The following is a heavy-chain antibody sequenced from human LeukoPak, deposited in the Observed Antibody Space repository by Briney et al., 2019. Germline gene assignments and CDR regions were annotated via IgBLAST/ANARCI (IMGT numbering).Heavy chain of an antibody. CDR1: GYTFTSYG. V-gene: IGHV1-18*01. J-gene: IGHJ4*02. Sequence: ASVKVSCKASGYTFTSYGVSWVRQAPGQGLEWMGWISAYNGYTNYAQKVQGRVTMTTDTSTSTAYMELRSLRSDDTAVYYCARDGDYDYVWAHYFDYWGQGTLVTVSS. CDR2: ISAYNGYT. D-gene: IGHD3-16*01. CDR3: ARDGDYDYVWAHYFDY.